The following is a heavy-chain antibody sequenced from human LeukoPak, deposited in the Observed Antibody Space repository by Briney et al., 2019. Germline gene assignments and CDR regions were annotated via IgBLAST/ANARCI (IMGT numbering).Heavy chain of an antibody. CDR3: ARGSGCSSTSCYFPYFDY. Sequence: SETLSLTCAVYGGSFSGYYWSWIRQPPGKGLEWIGEINHSGSTNYNPSLKSRVTISVDTSKNQFSLKLSSVTAADTAVYYCARGSGCSSTSCYFPYFDYWGQGTLVTVSS. CDR1: GGSFSGYY. D-gene: IGHD2-2*01. CDR2: INHSGST. J-gene: IGHJ4*02. V-gene: IGHV4-34*01.